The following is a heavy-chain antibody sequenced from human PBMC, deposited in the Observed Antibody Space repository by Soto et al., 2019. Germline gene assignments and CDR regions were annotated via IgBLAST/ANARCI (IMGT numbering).Heavy chain of an antibody. CDR1: GYTFTGYY. CDR2: INPNSGGT. CDR3: ARGIAVAALPHTFNWFAP. V-gene: IGHV1-2*02. D-gene: IGHD6-19*01. J-gene: IGHJ5*02. Sequence: QVQLVQSGAEVKKPGASVKVSCKASGYTFTGYYMHWMRQAPGQGLEWMGWINPNSGGTNYAQKFQGRVTMTRDTSISTAYMELSRLRSDDTAVYYWARGIAVAALPHTFNWFAPWGQGTLVTVSS.